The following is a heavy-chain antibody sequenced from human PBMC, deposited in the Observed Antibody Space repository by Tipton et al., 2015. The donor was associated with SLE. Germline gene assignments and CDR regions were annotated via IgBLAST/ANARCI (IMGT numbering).Heavy chain of an antibody. CDR1: GVSIRRRY. J-gene: IGHJ4*02. V-gene: IGHV4-39*07. Sequence: TLSLTCTVSGVSIRRRYWSWIRLSPGKGLEWIGSIDYSGRTYYTPSLKSQVTISVDTSKNQFSLKLSSVTAADTAFYYCARRSSGYAPDYWGQGTLVTVSS. CDR3: ARRSSGYAPDY. D-gene: IGHD5-12*01. CDR2: IDYSGRT.